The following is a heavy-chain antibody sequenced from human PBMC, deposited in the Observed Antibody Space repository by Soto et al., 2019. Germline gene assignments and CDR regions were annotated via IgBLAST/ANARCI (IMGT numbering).Heavy chain of an antibody. CDR2: MNPNSGNT. CDR3: VGPWNKQ. J-gene: IGHJ1*01. Sequence: QVQLVQSGAEVKKPGASVKVSCKASGYTFTKYDINWVRQATGQGLEWMGWMNPNSGNTGYAQKFQGRVTMRRDPSISTAYLELSSLRSEAPAVYYCVGPWNKQWGQGTLVTVSS. CDR1: GYTFTKYD. D-gene: IGHD1-1*01. V-gene: IGHV1-8*01.